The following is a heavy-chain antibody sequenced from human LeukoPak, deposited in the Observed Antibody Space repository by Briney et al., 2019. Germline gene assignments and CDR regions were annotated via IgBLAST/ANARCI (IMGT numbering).Heavy chain of an antibody. CDR3: ARDDFEYSVHNGMDV. Sequence: SETLSLTCTVSGGSISSYYWSWIRQPPGKGLEWIGYIYYSGSTNYNPSLKSRVTISVDTSKNQISLRLRSVTAADTAVYYCARDDFEYSVHNGMDVWGQGTTVTVSS. CDR2: IYYSGST. V-gene: IGHV4-59*12. CDR1: GGSISSYY. J-gene: IGHJ6*02. D-gene: IGHD3-9*01.